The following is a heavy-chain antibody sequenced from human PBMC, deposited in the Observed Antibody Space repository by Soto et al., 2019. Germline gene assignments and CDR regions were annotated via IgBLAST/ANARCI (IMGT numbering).Heavy chain of an antibody. D-gene: IGHD1-26*01. V-gene: IGHV3-30*18. CDR1: GFTFSSYG. J-gene: IGHJ4*02. CDR3: AKDYRLSGSYYYFDY. Sequence: QVQLVESGGGVVQPGRSLRLSCAASGFTFSSYGMHWVRQAPGKGLEWVAVISYEGSNKYYADSVKGRFTISRDNSKNTLYLQMNSLRAEDTAVYYCAKDYRLSGSYYYFDYWGQGTLVTVSS. CDR2: ISYEGSNK.